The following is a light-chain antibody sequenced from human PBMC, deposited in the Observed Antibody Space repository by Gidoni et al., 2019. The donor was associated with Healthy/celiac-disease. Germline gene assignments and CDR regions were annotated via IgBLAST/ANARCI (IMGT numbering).Light chain of an antibody. Sequence: QSALTQPASVSGSPEQSITISCTGTSSDVGGYNYVSWYQQHPGKAPKLMIYEVSNRPSGVSNRFSGSKSGNTASLTISGLQAEDEADYYCSSYTSSSTVVFGGGTKLTVL. CDR2: EVS. J-gene: IGLJ2*01. CDR1: SSDVGGYNY. V-gene: IGLV2-14*01. CDR3: SSYTSSSTVV.